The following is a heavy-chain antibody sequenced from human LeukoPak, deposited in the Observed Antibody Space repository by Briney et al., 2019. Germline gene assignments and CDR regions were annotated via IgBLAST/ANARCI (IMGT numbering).Heavy chain of an antibody. J-gene: IGHJ4*02. Sequence: GGSLRLSCAASGFTFSNSAMSWVRQAPGKGLEWVSAIRGSGGSTYYADSVKGRFTISRDISKNTLYLQMNSLGAEDTAVYYCAKTVWFGELLDYFDYWSQGTLVTVSS. V-gene: IGHV3-23*01. D-gene: IGHD3-10*01. CDR2: IRGSGGST. CDR1: GFTFSNSA. CDR3: AKTVWFGELLDYFDY.